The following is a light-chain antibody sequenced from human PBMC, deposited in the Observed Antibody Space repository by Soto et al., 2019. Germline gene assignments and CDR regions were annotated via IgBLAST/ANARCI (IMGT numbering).Light chain of an antibody. V-gene: IGKV3-20*01. CDR2: GAS. CDR3: QQSGSSPLT. J-gene: IGKJ4*01. Sequence: EIAWTQSPGTLSLSPGERATLSCRASQSVSSSYLAWYQQKPGQAPRLLIYGASSRATGIPDRFSGSGSAADFTLTISRLEPEDFAVYFCQQSGSSPLTFGGGTKVDIK. CDR1: QSVSSSY.